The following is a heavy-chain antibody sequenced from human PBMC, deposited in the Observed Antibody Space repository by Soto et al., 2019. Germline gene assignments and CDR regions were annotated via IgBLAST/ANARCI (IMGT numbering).Heavy chain of an antibody. J-gene: IGHJ5*02. V-gene: IGHV4-34*01. CDR1: GGSFSGHS. Sequence: SETLSLTCAVYGGSFSGHSWTWIRQSPGKGLEWIGDINHSGRVNYSPSLKSRVTISLDTSKNQFSLTLSAVTAADTAMYYCSTRAYDTNGYWFDPWGQGTPVTVSS. D-gene: IGHD3-22*01. CDR3: STRAYDTNGYWFDP. CDR2: INHSGRV.